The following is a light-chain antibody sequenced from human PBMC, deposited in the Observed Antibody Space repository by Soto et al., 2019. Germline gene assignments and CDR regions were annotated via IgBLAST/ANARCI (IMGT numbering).Light chain of an antibody. Sequence: QTVVTQEPSSSVSPGGTVTLTCGLSSGSVSTSYHPSWYQQTPGQAPRTLIYSTNTRSSGVPDRFSGSILGNKAALTITGAQVDDESDYYCVLYMGNGISVFGGGTKLTVL. J-gene: IGLJ3*02. CDR2: STN. V-gene: IGLV8-61*01. CDR1: SGSVSTSYH. CDR3: VLYMGNGISV.